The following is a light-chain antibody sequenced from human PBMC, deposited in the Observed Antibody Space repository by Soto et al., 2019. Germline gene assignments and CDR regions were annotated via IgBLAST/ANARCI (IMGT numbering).Light chain of an antibody. CDR3: AAWDDSLKGV. CDR1: SSNIGSNT. J-gene: IGLJ2*01. Sequence: QSVLTQPPSASGTPGQRVTISCSGSSSNIGSNTVNWYQQLPRTAPKLLINSNNQRPSGVPDRFSGSKSGTSASLAISGLQSEDEADYYCAAWDDSLKGVFGGGTKLTVL. V-gene: IGLV1-44*01. CDR2: SNN.